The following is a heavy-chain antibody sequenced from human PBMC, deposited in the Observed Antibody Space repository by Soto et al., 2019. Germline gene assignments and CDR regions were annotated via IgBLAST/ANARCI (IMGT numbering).Heavy chain of an antibody. V-gene: IGHV1-8*01. CDR1: GYTFTSYD. D-gene: IGHD5-12*01. CDR3: ARVGSGYDYLHYYYYMDV. Sequence: ASVKVSCKASGYTFTSYDINWVRQATGQGLEWMGWMNPNSGNTGYAQKFQGRVTMTRNTSISTAYMELSSLRSEDTAVYYCARVGSGYDYLHYYYYMDVWGKGTTVTVSS. CDR2: MNPNSGNT. J-gene: IGHJ6*03.